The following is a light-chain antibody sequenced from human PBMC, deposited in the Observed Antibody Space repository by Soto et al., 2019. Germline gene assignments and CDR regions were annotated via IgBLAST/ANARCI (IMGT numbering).Light chain of an antibody. CDR2: EVT. J-gene: IGLJ1*01. Sequence: QSALTQPPSASGSLGSSVTISCTGTSSDVGGHKYVSWYQQHPGEAPRLLIHEVTNRPSGVSDRFSGSKSGNMASLTISGLQAEDEADYYCSSFTTVNTLLFGGGTKVTVL. CDR1: SSDVGGHKY. V-gene: IGLV2-14*03. CDR3: SSFTTVNTLL.